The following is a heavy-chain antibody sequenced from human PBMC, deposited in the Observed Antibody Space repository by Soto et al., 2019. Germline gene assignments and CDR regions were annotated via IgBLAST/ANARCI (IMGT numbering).Heavy chain of an antibody. CDR3: ARDKITGLFDY. V-gene: IGHV4-34*01. D-gene: IGHD2-8*02. CDR1: GGSFSGYY. Sequence: QVQLQQWGAGLLKPSETLSLTCAVYGGSFSGYYWTWIRQPPGTGLEWIGEINHSGSTNYNPSLKSRVPISVDTSKNPFSLKLTSVTAAYTAVYYCARDKITGLFDYWGQGTLVTVSS. CDR2: INHSGST. J-gene: IGHJ4*02.